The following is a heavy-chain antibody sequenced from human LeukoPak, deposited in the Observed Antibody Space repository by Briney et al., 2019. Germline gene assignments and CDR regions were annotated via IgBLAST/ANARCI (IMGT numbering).Heavy chain of an antibody. V-gene: IGHV3-9*01. J-gene: IGHJ5*02. Sequence: PGGSLRLSCAASGFTFDDYAMHWVRQAPGKGLEWVSGILWNGGSVGYADSVKGRFTISRDNAKNSLYLQMNSLRADDTAVYYCARVNRYYDFWSGYSPGENWFDPWGQGTLVTVSS. CDR2: ILWNGGSV. D-gene: IGHD3-3*01. CDR3: ARVNRYYDFWSGYSPGENWFDP. CDR1: GFTFDDYA.